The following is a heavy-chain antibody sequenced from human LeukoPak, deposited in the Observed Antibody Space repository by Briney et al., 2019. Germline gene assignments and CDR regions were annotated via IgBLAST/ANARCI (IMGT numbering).Heavy chain of an antibody. CDR1: GFTFSSYG. CDR2: IRYDGSNK. J-gene: IGHJ4*02. Sequence: PGGSLRLSCAASGFTFSSYGMHWVRQAPGKGLEWVAFIRYDGSNKYYADSVKGRFTISRDNSKDTLYLQMNSLRAEDTAVYYCAKNPVQLLSYGESFYFDSWGQGTLVTVSS. D-gene: IGHD3-10*01. V-gene: IGHV3-30*02. CDR3: AKNPVQLLSYGESFYFDS.